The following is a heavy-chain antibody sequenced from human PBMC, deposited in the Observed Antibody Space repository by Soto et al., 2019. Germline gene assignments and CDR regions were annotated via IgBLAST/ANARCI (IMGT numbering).Heavy chain of an antibody. D-gene: IGHD6-13*01. Sequence: GGSLRLSCAASGFTFSSYGMHWVRQAPGKGLEWVAVIWYDGSNKYYADSVKGRFTISRDNSKNTLYLQMNSLRAEDTAVYYCARGVGYSSSPFDYWGQGTLVTVSS. CDR2: IWYDGSNK. CDR3: ARGVGYSSSPFDY. CDR1: GFTFSSYG. J-gene: IGHJ4*02. V-gene: IGHV3-33*01.